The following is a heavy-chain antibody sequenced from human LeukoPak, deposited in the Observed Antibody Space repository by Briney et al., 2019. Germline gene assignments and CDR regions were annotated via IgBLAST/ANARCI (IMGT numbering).Heavy chain of an antibody. Sequence: PSETLSLTCTVSGGSISSYYWSWIRQPPGKGLEWIGYIYYSGSTNYNPSLKSRVTISVDTSKNQFSLQLTSVTPDDTALYYCARSPNCTKTICYENWFDPWGQGTLVTVSS. CDR2: IYYSGST. J-gene: IGHJ5*02. CDR3: ARSPNCTKTICYENWFDP. V-gene: IGHV4-59*08. CDR1: GGSISSYY. D-gene: IGHD2-8*01.